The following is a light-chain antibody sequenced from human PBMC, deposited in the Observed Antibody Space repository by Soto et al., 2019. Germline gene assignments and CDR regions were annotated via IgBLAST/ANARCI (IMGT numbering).Light chain of an antibody. CDR1: QSISSY. V-gene: IGKV3-11*01. J-gene: IGKJ5*01. CDR2: DAS. CDR3: QQRSNWPIT. Sequence: TQSPSTLPASVGDRVTITCRASQSISSYLAWYQQKPGQAPRLLIYDASNRATGIPARFSGSGSGTDFTLTISSLEPEDFAVYYCQQRSNWPITFGQGIRLEIK.